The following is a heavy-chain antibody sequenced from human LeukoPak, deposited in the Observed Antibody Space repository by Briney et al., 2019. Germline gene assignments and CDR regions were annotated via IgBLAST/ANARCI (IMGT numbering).Heavy chain of an antibody. CDR2: IIPIFGTA. D-gene: IGHD3-10*01. Sequence: SVKVSCKASGGTFSSYAISWVRQAPGQGLEWMGGIIPIFGTANYAQKFQGRVTITADKSTSTAYMELRSLRSDDTAVYYCARVLYGWNYYYYYYMDVWGKGTTVTVSS. J-gene: IGHJ6*03. CDR3: ARVLYGWNYYYYYYMDV. CDR1: GGTFSSYA. V-gene: IGHV1-69*06.